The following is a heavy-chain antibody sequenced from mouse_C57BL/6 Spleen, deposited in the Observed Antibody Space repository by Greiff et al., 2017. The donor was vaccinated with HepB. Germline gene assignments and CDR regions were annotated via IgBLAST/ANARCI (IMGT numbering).Heavy chain of an antibody. CDR1: GFTFSDYG. D-gene: IGHD2-5*01. CDR3: ARTSNYLYAMDY. J-gene: IGHJ4*01. Sequence: EVMLVESGGGLVKPGGSLKLSCAASGFTFSDYGMHWVRQAPEKGLEWVAYISSGSSTIYYADTVKGRFTISRDNAKNTLFLQMTSLRSEDTAMDYCARTSNYLYAMDYWGQGTSVTVSS. CDR2: ISSGSSTI. V-gene: IGHV5-17*01.